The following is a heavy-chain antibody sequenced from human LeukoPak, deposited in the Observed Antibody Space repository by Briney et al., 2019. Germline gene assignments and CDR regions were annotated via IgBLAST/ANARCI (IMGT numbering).Heavy chain of an antibody. V-gene: IGHV3-74*01. Sequence: PGGSLRLSCAASGFTFSSYWMHWVRQAPGKGLVWVSRINTDGSSTSYADSVKGRFTISRDNAKNTLYLQMNSLRAEDTAVYYCASLRGYSYGPPDYWGQGTLVTVSS. D-gene: IGHD5-18*01. CDR3: ASLRGYSYGPPDY. CDR1: GFTFSSYW. J-gene: IGHJ4*02. CDR2: INTDGSST.